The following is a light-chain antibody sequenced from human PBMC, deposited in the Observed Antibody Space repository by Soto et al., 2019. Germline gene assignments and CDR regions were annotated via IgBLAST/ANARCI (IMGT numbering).Light chain of an antibody. CDR1: QSVSSSY. V-gene: IGKV3-20*01. CDR2: GAS. J-gene: IGKJ1*01. Sequence: EIVLTQSPGTLSLSPVERATLSCRASQSVSSSYLAWYQQTPGQAPRLLIYGASSRATGIPDRFSGSGSGTDFTLTISRLEPEDFAVYYCQQYGSSPPWTFGQGTKVEIK. CDR3: QQYGSSPPWT.